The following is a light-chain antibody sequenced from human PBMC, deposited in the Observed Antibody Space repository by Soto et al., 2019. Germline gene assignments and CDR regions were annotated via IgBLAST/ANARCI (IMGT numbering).Light chain of an antibody. V-gene: IGKV3-11*01. CDR3: QQRSSWPPT. Sequence: EIVLTQSPATLSLSPGERATLSCRASQSVSSYLAWYQQRPGQAPRLLIYDASNRATGVPARFSGSGSGTDFTLTISSLEPEDFAVYYCQQRSSWPPTLGQGTRLETK. J-gene: IGKJ5*01. CDR1: QSVSSY. CDR2: DAS.